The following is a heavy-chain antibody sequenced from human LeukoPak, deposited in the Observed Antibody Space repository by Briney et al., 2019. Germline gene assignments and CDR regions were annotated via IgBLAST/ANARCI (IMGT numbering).Heavy chain of an antibody. CDR2: ISGNGGST. J-gene: IGHJ6*02. CDR3: ARRGGFVDYNMDV. Sequence: PGGSLRLSCAASGFSFSNYAMTWVRQAPGKGLEWVSAISGNGGSTYYTDSGKGRFTTSRDNYKNTLSLQMNSLRAEDTDVYYCARRGGFVDYNMDVWGQGTTVTV. D-gene: IGHD2-15*01. V-gene: IGHV3-23*01. CDR1: GFSFSNYA.